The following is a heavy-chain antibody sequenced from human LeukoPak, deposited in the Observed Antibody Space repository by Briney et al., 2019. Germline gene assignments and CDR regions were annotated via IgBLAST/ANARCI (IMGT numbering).Heavy chain of an antibody. V-gene: IGHV3-23*01. D-gene: IGHD2-2*01. Sequence: GGSLRLSCAASGFTFSSYSMNWVRQAPGKGLEWVSAISGSGGSTYYADSVKGRFTISRDNSKNTLYLQMNSLRAEDTAVYYCAKDTAGYCSSTSCYGYGMDVWGQGTTVTASS. J-gene: IGHJ6*02. CDR3: AKDTAGYCSSTSCYGYGMDV. CDR1: GFTFSSYS. CDR2: ISGSGGST.